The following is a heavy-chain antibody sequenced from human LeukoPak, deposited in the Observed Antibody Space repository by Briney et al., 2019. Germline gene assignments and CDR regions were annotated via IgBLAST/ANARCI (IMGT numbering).Heavy chain of an antibody. J-gene: IGHJ4*02. V-gene: IGHV4-4*09. D-gene: IGHD5-12*01. CDR2: ISSSGSV. CDR3: ARIPLGYSGAYYFDY. Sequence: SETLSLTCTVSRGSISGSIRSYSWSWLRQPPGKGLEWIGYISSSGSVNDNPSLRSRVTISVDTSKNQFSLSLSSVSAADTAVYYCARIPLGYSGAYYFDYWGQGTLVTVSP. CDR1: RGSISGSIRSYS.